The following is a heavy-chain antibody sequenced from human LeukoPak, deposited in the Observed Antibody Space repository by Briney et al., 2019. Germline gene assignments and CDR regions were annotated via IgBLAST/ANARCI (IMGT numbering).Heavy chain of an antibody. CDR2: ISDSGGRT. Sequence: QPGGSLRLSCAFSGITLSNYGMSWVRQAPGKGLEWVAGISDSGGRTNYADSVKGRFTISRDNPKNTLYLQMNSPRAEDTAVYFCAKRGVVIRVILVGFHKEAYYFDSWGQEALVTVSS. D-gene: IGHD3-22*01. CDR3: AKRGVVIRVILVGFHKEAYYFDS. J-gene: IGHJ4*02. V-gene: IGHV3-23*01. CDR1: GITLSNYG.